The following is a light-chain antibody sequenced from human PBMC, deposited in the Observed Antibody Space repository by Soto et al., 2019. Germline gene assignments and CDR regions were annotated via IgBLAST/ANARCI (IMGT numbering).Light chain of an antibody. CDR3: SSYTTTSNYV. J-gene: IGLJ1*01. V-gene: IGLV2-14*02. CDR1: NSDVGSYDL. CDR2: EGS. Sequence: LTQPASVSGSPGQSITISCIGTNSDVGSYDLASWYQQHPGKAPRLMIYEGSKRPSGVSNRFFGSKSGNTASLAISGLQAEDEADYYCSSYTTTSNYVFGTGTKVTVL.